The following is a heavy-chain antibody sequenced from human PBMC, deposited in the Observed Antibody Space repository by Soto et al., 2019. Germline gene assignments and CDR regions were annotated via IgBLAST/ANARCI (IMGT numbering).Heavy chain of an antibody. CDR1: GYTFTGYY. D-gene: IGHD3-10*01. Sequence: QVQLVQSGAEVKKPGASVKVSCKASGYTFTGYYMHWVRQAPGQGLEWMGWINPNSGGTNYAQKCQGRVTMTRDTSISTAYMELSRLRSDDTAVYYCARDAGYYYGMDVWGQGTTVTVSS. CDR2: INPNSGGT. J-gene: IGHJ6*02. CDR3: ARDAGYYYGMDV. V-gene: IGHV1-2*02.